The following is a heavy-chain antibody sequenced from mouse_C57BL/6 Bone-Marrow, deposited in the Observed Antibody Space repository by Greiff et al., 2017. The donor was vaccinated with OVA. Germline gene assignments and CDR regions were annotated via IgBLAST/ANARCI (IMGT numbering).Heavy chain of an antibody. CDR1: GYTFTSYG. CDR2: IYPRSGNT. V-gene: IGHV1-81*01. Sequence: QVQLKQSGAELARPGASVKLSCKASGYTFTSYGISWVKQRTGQGLEWIGEIYPRSGNTYYNEKFKGKATLTADKSSSTAYIELRSLTSEDSAVYFCARNDEPYCYAMDYWGQGTSVTVSS. D-gene: IGHD2-12*01. J-gene: IGHJ4*01. CDR3: ARNDEPYCYAMDY.